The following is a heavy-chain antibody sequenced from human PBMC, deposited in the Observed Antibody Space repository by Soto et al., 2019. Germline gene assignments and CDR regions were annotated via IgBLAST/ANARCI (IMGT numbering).Heavy chain of an antibody. Sequence: GGSLRLSCAASGFTFSSYAMSWVRQAPGKGLEWVSAISGSGGSTYYADSVKGRFTISRDNSKNTLYLQMNSLRAEDTAVYYCAKVKSEARRDYYGMDVWGQGTTVTVSS. CDR3: AKVKSEARRDYYGMDV. V-gene: IGHV3-23*01. CDR1: GFTFSSYA. J-gene: IGHJ6*02. CDR2: ISGSGGST.